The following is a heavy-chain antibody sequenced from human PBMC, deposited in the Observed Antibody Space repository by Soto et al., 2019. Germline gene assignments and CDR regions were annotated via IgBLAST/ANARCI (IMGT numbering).Heavy chain of an antibody. CDR3: ARDVGDYGYYYYGMDV. J-gene: IGHJ6*02. CDR2: ISYDGSNK. CDR1: GFTFSSYA. D-gene: IGHD4-17*01. Sequence: QVQLVESGGGVVQPGRSLRLSCAASGFTFSSYAMHWVRQAPGKGLEWVAVISYDGSNKYYADSVKGRFTISRDNSKNTLYLQMNSLRAEDTAAYYCARDVGDYGYYYYGMDVWGQGTTVTVSS. V-gene: IGHV3-30-3*01.